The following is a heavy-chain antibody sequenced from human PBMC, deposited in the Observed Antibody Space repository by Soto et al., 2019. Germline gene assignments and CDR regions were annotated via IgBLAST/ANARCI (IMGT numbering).Heavy chain of an antibody. CDR1: GCSFSRSIC. J-gene: IGHJ6*02. Sequence: PSATRSLTWAVSGCSFSRSICWSFVRQAPRKGLEWIGEIYHSGTFNYNPSLASRVSVSVDESRNQVSLTLNSVTAADTAIYYCVRSVPAATWAYNGTDVWGQGTTVTVSS. CDR2: IYHSGTF. D-gene: IGHD2-2*01. V-gene: IGHV4-4*02. CDR3: VRSVPAATWAYNGTDV.